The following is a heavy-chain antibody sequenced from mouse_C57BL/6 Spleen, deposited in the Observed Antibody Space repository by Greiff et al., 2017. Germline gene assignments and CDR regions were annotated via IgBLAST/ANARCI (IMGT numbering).Heavy chain of an antibody. Sequence: EVQLVESGAELVRPGASVKLSCTASGFNIKDDYMHWVKQRPEQGLEWIGWIDPENGDTEYASKFQGKATITADTSSNTAYLQLSSLTSEDTAVYYCTLITTVGASGYWGQGTTLTVSS. CDR2: IDPENGDT. CDR3: TLITTVGASGY. V-gene: IGHV14-4*01. J-gene: IGHJ2*01. CDR1: GFNIKDDY. D-gene: IGHD1-1*01.